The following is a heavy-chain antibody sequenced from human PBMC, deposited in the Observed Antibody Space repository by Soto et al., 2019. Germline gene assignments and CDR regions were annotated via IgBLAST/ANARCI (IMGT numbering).Heavy chain of an antibody. Sequence: PGGSLRLSCAASGFTFSSYAMSWVRQAPGKGLEWVSAISGSGGSTYYADSVKGRFTISRDNSKNTLYLQMNSLRAEDTAVYYCCNMIVVPAATGDTARVPHYFDYWGQGT. D-gene: IGHD2-2*01. CDR3: CNMIVVPAATGDTARVPHYFDY. CDR2: ISGSGGST. V-gene: IGHV3-23*01. CDR1: GFTFSSYA. J-gene: IGHJ4*02.